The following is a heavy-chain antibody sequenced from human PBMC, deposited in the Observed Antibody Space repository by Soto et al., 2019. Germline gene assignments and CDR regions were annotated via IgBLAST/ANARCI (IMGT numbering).Heavy chain of an antibody. D-gene: IGHD3-22*01. Sequence: SETLSLTCAVSGGSISSGGYSWSWIRQPPGKGLEWIGYIYHSGSTYYNPSLKSRVTISVDRSKNQFSLKLSSVTAADTAVYSCAKDRVPNDSRGYYSIVIESWGQGTLVTVSS. V-gene: IGHV4-30-2*01. CDR2: IYHSGST. CDR3: AKDRVPNDSRGYYSIVIES. CDR1: GGSISSGGYS. J-gene: IGHJ4*02.